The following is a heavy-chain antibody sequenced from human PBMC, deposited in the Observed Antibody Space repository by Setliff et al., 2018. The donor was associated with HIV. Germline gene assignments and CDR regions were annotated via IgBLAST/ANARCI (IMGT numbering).Heavy chain of an antibody. CDR3: ARETQTNSGSYLA. V-gene: IGHV1-2*02. Sequence: ASVKVSCKASGYTFTGYYIHWVRLAPGQGLEWMGWINPNSGDTNFAQKFQGRVTVTGDTSISTAYMELNSLTSDDTAVYYCARETQTNSGSYLAWGQGTLVTVSS. CDR2: INPNSGDT. CDR1: GYTFTGYY. D-gene: IGHD3-10*01. J-gene: IGHJ4*02.